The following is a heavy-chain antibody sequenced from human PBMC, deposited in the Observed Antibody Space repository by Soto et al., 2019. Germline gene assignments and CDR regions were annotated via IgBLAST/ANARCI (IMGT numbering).Heavy chain of an antibody. CDR1: GYRFTTHG. J-gene: IGHJ3*01. Sequence: QGQMVQSGNEMKKPGASVTVSCRTSGYRFTTHGISWVRQAPGQGLEWMGWISGHNGETKFAQKFQGRVTLTTDTSTSTASMELRSLKSDDTAVYFCARAYSSTYYPIRRAFDLWGQGTVVTVSS. CDR3: ARAYSSTYYPIRRAFDL. D-gene: IGHD6-13*01. V-gene: IGHV1-18*01. CDR2: ISGHNGET.